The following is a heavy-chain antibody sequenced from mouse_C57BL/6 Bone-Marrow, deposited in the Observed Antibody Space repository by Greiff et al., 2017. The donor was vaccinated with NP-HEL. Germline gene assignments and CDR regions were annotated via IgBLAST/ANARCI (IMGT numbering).Heavy chain of an antibody. D-gene: IGHD1-2*01. CDR2: ISSGGSYT. CDR3: ARLNGLAY. V-gene: IGHV5-6*02. Sequence: EVKLVESGGDLVKPGGSLKLSRAASGFTFSSYGMSWVRQTPDKRLEWVATISSGGSYTYYPDSVKGRFTISRDNAKNTLYLQMSSLKSEDTAMYYWARLNGLAYWGQGTLVTVSA. CDR1: GFTFSSYG. J-gene: IGHJ3*01.